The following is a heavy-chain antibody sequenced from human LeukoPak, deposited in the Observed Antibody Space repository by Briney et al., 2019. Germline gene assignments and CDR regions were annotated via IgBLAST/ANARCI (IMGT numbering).Heavy chain of an antibody. CDR1: GGTFSSYA. Sequence: SVKVSCKASGGTFSSYAISWVRQAPGQGLEWLGGIIPIFGTANYAQKFQGRVTITADESTSTAYMELSSLRSEDTAVYYCASPTVTTSYYYGMDVWGKGTTVTVSS. D-gene: IGHD4-17*01. CDR3: ASPTVTTSYYYGMDV. V-gene: IGHV1-69*01. CDR2: IIPIFGTA. J-gene: IGHJ6*04.